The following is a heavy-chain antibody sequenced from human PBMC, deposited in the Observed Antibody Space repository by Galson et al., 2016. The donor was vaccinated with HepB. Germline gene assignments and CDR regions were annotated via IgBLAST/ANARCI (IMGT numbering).Heavy chain of an antibody. CDR1: GFTFSNYR. V-gene: IGHV3-74*01. Sequence: SLRLSCAASGFTFSNYRMHWVRQAPGKGLVWVSRITPDGTPKYTGSVKGRFTTSRDNAKNTVYLQMNSLRAEDTAVYYCSPLPWKSGSEDPWGQGTVVTVSS. J-gene: IGHJ5*02. CDR2: ITPDGTP. D-gene: IGHD1-1*01. CDR3: SPLPWKSGSEDP.